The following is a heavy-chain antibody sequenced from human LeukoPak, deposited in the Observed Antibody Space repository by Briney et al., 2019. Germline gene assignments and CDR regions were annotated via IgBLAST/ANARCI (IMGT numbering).Heavy chain of an antibody. V-gene: IGHV1-2*02. J-gene: IGHJ6*04. Sequence: ASVKVSCKASGYTFTGYYMHWVRQAPGQGLEWMGWINPNSGGTNYAQKFQGRVTMTRDTSISTAYMELSRLRSDDTAVYYCARVINGGTALGMDVWGKGTTVTVSS. CDR1: GYTFTGYY. CDR3: ARVINGGTALGMDV. D-gene: IGHD2-8*01. CDR2: INPNSGGT.